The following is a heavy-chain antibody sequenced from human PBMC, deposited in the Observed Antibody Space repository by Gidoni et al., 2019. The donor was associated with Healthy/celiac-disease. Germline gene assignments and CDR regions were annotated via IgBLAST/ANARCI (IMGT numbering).Heavy chain of an antibody. V-gene: IGHV5-51*03. J-gene: IGHJ4*02. CDR1: GYSFTSYW. CDR3: ARSSTVVTQRFDY. Sequence: EVPLVQSGAEVKKPGESLKISCKGSGYSFTSYWIGWVRQMPGKGLAWIGIIYPGDSDTRYSPSLQGQVTISADKAISTAYLQWSSLKASDTAMYYCARSSTVVTQRFDYWGQGTLVTVSS. CDR2: IYPGDSDT. D-gene: IGHD4-17*01.